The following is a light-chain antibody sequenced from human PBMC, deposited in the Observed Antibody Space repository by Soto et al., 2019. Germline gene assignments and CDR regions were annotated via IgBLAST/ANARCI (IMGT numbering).Light chain of an antibody. CDR2: RNN. Sequence: QSVLTQPPSASGTPGQRVTISCSGSSTNIGSNYVYWYQQLPGTAPKLLIYRNNQRPSGVPARFSGSKSGTSASLAISGLLSEDEANYYCAAWDDGLSGVVFGGGTKLTV. CDR3: AAWDDGLSGVV. V-gene: IGLV1-47*01. CDR1: STNIGSNY. J-gene: IGLJ3*02.